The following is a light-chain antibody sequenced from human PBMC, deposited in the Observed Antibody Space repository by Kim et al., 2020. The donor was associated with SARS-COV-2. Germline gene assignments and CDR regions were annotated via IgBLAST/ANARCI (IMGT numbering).Light chain of an antibody. J-gene: IGLJ2*01. CDR2: SNN. CDR1: SSNIGSNT. Sequence: QSVLTKPPSASGTPGQRVTISCSGSSSNIGSNTVNWYQHLPGTAPKFLIYSNNRRPSGVPDRFSGSKSGTSASLAISGLQSDDEAVYFCAAWDDSLKGPVFGGGTQLTVL. V-gene: IGLV1-44*01. CDR3: AAWDDSLKGPV.